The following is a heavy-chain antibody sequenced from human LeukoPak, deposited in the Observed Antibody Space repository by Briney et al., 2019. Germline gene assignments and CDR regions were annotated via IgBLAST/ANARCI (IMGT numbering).Heavy chain of an antibody. CDR2: IYSSGST. CDR3: ARYSSSSKFDY. CDR1: GGSISNYF. V-gene: IGHV4-4*07. D-gene: IGHD6-6*01. Sequence: SETLSLTCTASGGSISNYFWSWFRQPAGKGLVWIGRIYSSGSTDYNPSLKSRVTMSVDTSKNQFSLKLTSVTAADTAVYYCARYSSSSKFDYWGQGTLVTVSS. J-gene: IGHJ4*02.